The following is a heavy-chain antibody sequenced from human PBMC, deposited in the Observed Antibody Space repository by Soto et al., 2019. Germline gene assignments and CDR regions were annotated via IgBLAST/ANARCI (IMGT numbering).Heavy chain of an antibody. Sequence: PGGSLRLSCAASGFTFSDFSMTWVRQAPGKGLEWVSSISGSSSSVYYADSVKGRFTISRDNAKNSLYLQMNSLRADDTAMYYCASSHDYVWRNYPPEWGQGTQGTVYS. D-gene: IGHD3-16*02. CDR2: ISGSSSSV. CDR1: GFTFSDFS. V-gene: IGHV3-21*01. J-gene: IGHJ4*02. CDR3: ASSHDYVWRNYPPE.